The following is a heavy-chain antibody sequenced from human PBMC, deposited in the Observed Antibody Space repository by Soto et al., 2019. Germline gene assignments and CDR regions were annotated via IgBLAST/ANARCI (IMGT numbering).Heavy chain of an antibody. Sequence: SVKVSCKASGGTFNSYGISWVRQAPGQGLDWMGVIIPLYGTVNYAQKFQGRVSITADKSTSTAYMDLNSLRSDDTAVYYCARVRVIRGVISSHFGLWGQGTLVTVSS. D-gene: IGHD3-10*01. J-gene: IGHJ4*02. CDR3: ARVRVIRGVISSHFGL. V-gene: IGHV1-69*06. CDR2: IIPLYGTV. CDR1: GGTFNSYG.